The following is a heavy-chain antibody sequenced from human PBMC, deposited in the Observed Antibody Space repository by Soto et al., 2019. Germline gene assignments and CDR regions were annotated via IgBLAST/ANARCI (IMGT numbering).Heavy chain of an antibody. CDR3: ARGAAVDTAMVTSWRVTPDAFDI. V-gene: IGHV1-69*13. Sequence: GASVKVSCKASGGTFSSYAISWLRQDPGQGLEWMGGFIPIFGTANYAQKFQGRVTITADESTSTAYMELSSLRSEDTAVYYCARGAAVDTAMVTSWRVTPDAFDIWGQGTMVTVSS. D-gene: IGHD5-18*01. J-gene: IGHJ3*02. CDR2: FIPIFGTA. CDR1: GGTFSSYA.